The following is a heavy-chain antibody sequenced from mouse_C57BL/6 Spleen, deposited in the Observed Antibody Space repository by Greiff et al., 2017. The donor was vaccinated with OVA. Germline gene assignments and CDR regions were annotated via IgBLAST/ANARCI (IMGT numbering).Heavy chain of an antibody. CDR3: TRPITTVVAKDY. D-gene: IGHD1-1*01. V-gene: IGHV1-15*01. CDR2: IDPETGGT. Sequence: VQVVESGAELVRPGASVTLSCKASGYTFTDYEMHWVKQTPVHGLEWIGAIDPETGGTAYNQKFKGKAILTADKSSSTAYMGLRRLTSEDSAVKYCTRPITTVVAKDYWGQGTTLTVSS. CDR1: GYTFTDYE. J-gene: IGHJ2*01.